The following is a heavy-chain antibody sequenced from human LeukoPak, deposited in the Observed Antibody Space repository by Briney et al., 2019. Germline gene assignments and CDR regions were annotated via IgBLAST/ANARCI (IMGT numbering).Heavy chain of an antibody. V-gene: IGHV1-2*02. J-gene: IGHJ5*02. CDR3: ACGYSYGPPFDP. CDR1: GYTFTGYY. D-gene: IGHD5-18*01. Sequence: GASVKVSCKASGYTFTGYYVHWVRQAPGQGLERMGWINPNSGGTNYAQKFQGRVTMTRDTSISTAYMELSRLRSDDTAVYYCACGYSYGPPFDPWGQGTLVTVSS. CDR2: INPNSGGT.